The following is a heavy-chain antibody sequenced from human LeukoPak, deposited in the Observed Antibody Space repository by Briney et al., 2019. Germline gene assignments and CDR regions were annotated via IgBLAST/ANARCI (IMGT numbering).Heavy chain of an antibody. CDR3: ARDNSVRDEAWWFYP. D-gene: IGHD5-24*01. J-gene: IGHJ5*02. CDR2: INPTGGST. Sequence: ASVKVSCKAFGYTFTNNWMHWVRQAPGQGPEWMGLINPTGGSTAYAQKFQGRVTLTRDMSTSTDYLELSSLRSEDTAVYYCARDNSVRDEAWWFYPWGQGTLVTVSS. V-gene: IGHV1-46*01. CDR1: GYTFTNNW.